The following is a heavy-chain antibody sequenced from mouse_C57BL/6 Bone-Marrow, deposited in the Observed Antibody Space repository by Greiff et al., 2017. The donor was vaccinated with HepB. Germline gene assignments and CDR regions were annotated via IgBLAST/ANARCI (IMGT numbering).Heavy chain of an antibody. CDR1: GFTFSDYG. CDR3: ARPFYYGSSLFDY. D-gene: IGHD1-1*01. J-gene: IGHJ2*01. CDR2: ISSGSSTI. V-gene: IGHV5-17*01. Sequence: EVMLVESGGGLVKPGGSLKLSCAASGFTFSDYGMHWVRQAPEKGLEWVAYISSGSSTIYYADTVKGRFTISRDNAKNTLFLQMTSLRSEDTAMYYCARPFYYGSSLFDYWGQGTTLTVSS.